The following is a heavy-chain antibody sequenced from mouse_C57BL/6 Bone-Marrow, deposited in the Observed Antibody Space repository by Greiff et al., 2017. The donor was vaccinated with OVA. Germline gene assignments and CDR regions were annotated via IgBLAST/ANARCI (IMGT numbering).Heavy chain of an antibody. V-gene: IGHV5-4*01. CDR3: ARGESLFDY. CDR1: GFTFSSYA. Sequence: EVQGVESGGGLVKPGGSLKLSCAASGFTFSSYAMSWVRQTPEKRLEWVATISDGGSYTYYPDNVKGRFTISRDNAKNNLYLQMSHLKSEDTAMDYCARGESLFDYWGQGTTLTVSS. J-gene: IGHJ2*01. CDR2: ISDGGSYT.